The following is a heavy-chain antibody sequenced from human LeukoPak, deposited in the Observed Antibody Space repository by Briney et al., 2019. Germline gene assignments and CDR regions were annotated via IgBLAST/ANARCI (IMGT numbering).Heavy chain of an antibody. CDR3: ARWFYYDSSGYSGTYYFDY. Sequence: GESLKISCKGSGYSFTSYWIGWVRQMPGKGLEWMGIIYPGDSDTRYSLSFQGQVAISADKSISTAYLQWSSLKASDTAMYYCARWFYYDSSGYSGTYYFDYWGQGTLVTVSS. CDR1: GYSFTSYW. V-gene: IGHV5-51*01. CDR2: IYPGDSDT. J-gene: IGHJ4*02. D-gene: IGHD3-22*01.